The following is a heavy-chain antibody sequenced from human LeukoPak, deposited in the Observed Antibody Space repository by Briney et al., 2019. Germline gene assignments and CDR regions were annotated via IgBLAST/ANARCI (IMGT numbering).Heavy chain of an antibody. CDR1: GFTFDDYA. Sequence: PGGSLRLSCAASGFTFDDYAMHWVRQAPGKGLEWVSGISWNSGSIGYADSVKGRFTISRDNAKNSPYLQMNSLRAEDTALYYCAKDEADILTGPLVFWGQGTLVTVSS. J-gene: IGHJ4*02. V-gene: IGHV3-9*01. D-gene: IGHD3-9*01. CDR2: ISWNSGSI. CDR3: AKDEADILTGPLVF.